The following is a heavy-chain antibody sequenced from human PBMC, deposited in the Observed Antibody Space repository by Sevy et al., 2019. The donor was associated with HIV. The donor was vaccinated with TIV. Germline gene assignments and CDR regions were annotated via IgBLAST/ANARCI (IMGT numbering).Heavy chain of an antibody. D-gene: IGHD2-15*01. V-gene: IGHV3-48*01. CDR1: GFTFSSYS. CDR2: ISGSDTTI. CDR3: ARGVAALPGYYYGMDV. Sequence: GGSLRLSCAASGFTFSSYSINWVRQAPGKGLEWVSYISGSDTTIYDADSVKGRFTISRDNAKNSLYLQMNSLRVEDTAVYYCARGVAALPGYYYGMDVRGQGTTVTVSS. J-gene: IGHJ6*02.